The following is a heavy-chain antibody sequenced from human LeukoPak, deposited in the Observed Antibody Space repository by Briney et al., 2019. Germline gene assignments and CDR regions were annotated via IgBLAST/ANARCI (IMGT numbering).Heavy chain of an antibody. CDR2: MNPNSGNT. Sequence: ASVKVSCKASGYTFTSYDINWVRQATGQGLEWMGWMNPNSGNTGYAQKFQGRVTITRNTSISTAYMELSSLRSEDTAVYYCARDNESGYDGAFDYWGQGTLVTVSS. D-gene: IGHD5-12*01. CDR3: ARDNESGYDGAFDY. V-gene: IGHV1-8*03. J-gene: IGHJ4*02. CDR1: GYTFTSYD.